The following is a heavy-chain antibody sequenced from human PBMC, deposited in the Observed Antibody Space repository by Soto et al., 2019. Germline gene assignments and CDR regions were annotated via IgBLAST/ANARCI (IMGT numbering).Heavy chain of an antibody. D-gene: IGHD3-3*01. J-gene: IGHJ6*02. CDR3: ATAGTNVIFGWVIRGYYYYGMDV. CDR2: MNPNSSNT. V-gene: IGHV1-8*01. CDR1: GYTFTSYD. Sequence: ASVKVSCKASGYTFTSYDINWVRQATGQGLEWMGWMNPNSSNTGYAQKFQGRVTMTRNTSISRAYMELSSLRSEDTAVYYCATAGTNVIFGWVIRGYYYYGMDVWGQGTTVTVSS.